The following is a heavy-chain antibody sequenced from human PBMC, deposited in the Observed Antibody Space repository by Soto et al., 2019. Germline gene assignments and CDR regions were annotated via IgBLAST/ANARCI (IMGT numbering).Heavy chain of an antibody. D-gene: IGHD1-26*01. J-gene: IGHJ4*02. CDR2: FYSGGST. V-gene: IGHV3-53*01. Sequence: PGGSLRLSCAVSGFTVRSNHMSLVRQAPGKGLEWVSVFYSGGSTYYADSVKGRFTISRDNSKNTLYLQMNSLRAEDTAVYYCARDPVGATTGYWGQGTLVTVSS. CDR3: ARDPVGATTGY. CDR1: GFTVRSNH.